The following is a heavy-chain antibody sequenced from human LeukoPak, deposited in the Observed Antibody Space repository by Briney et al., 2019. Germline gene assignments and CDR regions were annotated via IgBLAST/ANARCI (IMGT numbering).Heavy chain of an antibody. V-gene: IGHV4-4*02. CDR3: ARVIGSSWPFFDY. Sequence: PSETLSLTRAVSGGSISSSNWWSWVRQPPGKGLEWIGEIYHSGSTNYNPSLKSRVTISVDKSKNQFSLKLSSVTAADTAVYYCARVIGSSWPFFDYWGQGTLVTVSS. CDR1: GGSISSSNW. D-gene: IGHD6-13*01. J-gene: IGHJ4*02. CDR2: IYHSGST.